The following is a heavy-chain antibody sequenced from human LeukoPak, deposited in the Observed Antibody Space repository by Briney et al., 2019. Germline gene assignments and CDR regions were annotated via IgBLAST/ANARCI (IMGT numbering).Heavy chain of an antibody. CDR3: ARDRVGGGDV. J-gene: IGHJ6*02. CDR1: GFTFSSYS. CDR2: ISSSSSTI. V-gene: IGHV3-48*04. D-gene: IGHD1-26*01. Sequence: GGSLRLSCAASGFTFSSYSMNWVRQAPGKGLEWVSYISSSSSTIYYADSVKGRFTISRDNAKNSQYLQVNSLRAEDTAVYYCARDRVGGGDVWGRGTTVTVTS.